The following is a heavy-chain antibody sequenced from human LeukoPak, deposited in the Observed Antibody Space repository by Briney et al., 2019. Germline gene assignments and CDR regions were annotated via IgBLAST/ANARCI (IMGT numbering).Heavy chain of an antibody. CDR3: ARDLSAVAGTGFFDL. J-gene: IGHJ2*01. D-gene: IGHD6-19*01. Sequence: AASVKVSCKASGSTFSDYHINWVRQASGQGPEWMGWINPKSGDASYNQAFQGRVTMTRDTSISTAYMELNRLRSDDTAMYYCARDLSAVAGTGFFDLWGRGTLVTVSS. CDR1: GSTFSDYH. CDR2: INPKSGDA. V-gene: IGHV1-2*02.